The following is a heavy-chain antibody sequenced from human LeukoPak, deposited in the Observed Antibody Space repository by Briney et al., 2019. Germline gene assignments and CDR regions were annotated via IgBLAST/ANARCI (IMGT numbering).Heavy chain of an antibody. CDR3: ARDQLETGYNAFDI. J-gene: IGHJ3*02. CDR1: SGSISSYY. D-gene: IGHD5-12*01. Sequence: SETLSLTCTVSSGSISSYYWSWIRQPPGKGLEWIGYIYYSGSTNYNPSLKSRVTISVDTSKNQFSLKLSSVTAADTAVYYCARDQLETGYNAFDIWGQGTMVTVCS. V-gene: IGHV4-59*01. CDR2: IYYSGST.